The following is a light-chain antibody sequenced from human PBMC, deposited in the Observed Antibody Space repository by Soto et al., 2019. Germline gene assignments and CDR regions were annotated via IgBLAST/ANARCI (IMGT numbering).Light chain of an antibody. CDR1: RSLSSSY. J-gene: IGKJ2*01. CDR2: AAS. Sequence: EIVLTQSPGTLSLSPGERATLSCRASRSLSSSYVVWYQQKPGQAPRLLIYAASRRATGIPDRFSGSGSATEYTLTISRLEPEDFAVYYCQQHGTFGQGTKLEIK. CDR3: QQHGT. V-gene: IGKV3-20*01.